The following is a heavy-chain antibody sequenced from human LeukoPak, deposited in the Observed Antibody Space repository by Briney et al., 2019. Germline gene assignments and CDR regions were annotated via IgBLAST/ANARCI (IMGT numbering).Heavy chain of an antibody. CDR1: GFTFDDYG. J-gene: IGHJ4*02. Sequence: PGGSLRLSCAASGFTFDDYGMSWVRQAPGKGLEWVSGINWNGGSTGYADSVKGRFTIPRDNAKNSLYLQMNNLRAEDTAVYHCARQVGATPPNYWGRGTLVAVSS. D-gene: IGHD1-26*01. CDR2: INWNGGST. CDR3: ARQVGATPPNY. V-gene: IGHV3-20*01.